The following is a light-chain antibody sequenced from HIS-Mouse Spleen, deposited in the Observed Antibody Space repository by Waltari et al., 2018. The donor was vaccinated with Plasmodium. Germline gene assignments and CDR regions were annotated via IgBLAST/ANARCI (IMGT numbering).Light chain of an antibody. CDR3: QQYNNWPPT. V-gene: IGKV3-15*01. Sequence: EIVMTQSPATLSVSPGERATLSCRARQSVSSNLAWYQQKPGQAPRLLIYDASTRATGIPARFSGSGSGTEFTLTISSMQSEDFAVYYCQQYNNWPPTFGQGTKVEIK. CDR1: QSVSSN. CDR2: DAS. J-gene: IGKJ1*01.